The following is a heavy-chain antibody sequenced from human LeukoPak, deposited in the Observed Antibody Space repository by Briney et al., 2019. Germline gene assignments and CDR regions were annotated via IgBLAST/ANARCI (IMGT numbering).Heavy chain of an antibody. D-gene: IGHD3-22*01. CDR3: ATSYDSSGNN. Sequence: GGSLRLSCAASGFTFTIFWMSWVRQAPGKGLEWVANIKQDGSAKYYVDSVKGRFTISRDNARNSLYLEMNNLRAEDTAIYYCATSYDSSGNNWGQGTLVTVSS. V-gene: IGHV3-7*01. CDR2: IKQDGSAK. CDR1: GFTFTIFW. J-gene: IGHJ4*02.